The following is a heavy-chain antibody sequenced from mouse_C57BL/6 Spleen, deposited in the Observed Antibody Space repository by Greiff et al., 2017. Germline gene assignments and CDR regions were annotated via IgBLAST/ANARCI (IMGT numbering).Heavy chain of an antibody. CDR3: ARYPYYGSSQDY. V-gene: IGHV1-82*01. Sequence: QVQLQQSGPELVKPGASVKISCKASGYAFSSSWMNWVKQRPGKGLEWIGRIYPGDGDTNYNGKFKGKATLTADKSSSTAYMQLSSLTSEDSAVYFCARYPYYGSSQDYWGQGTSVTVSS. CDR1: GYAFSSSW. CDR2: IYPGDGDT. J-gene: IGHJ4*01. D-gene: IGHD1-1*01.